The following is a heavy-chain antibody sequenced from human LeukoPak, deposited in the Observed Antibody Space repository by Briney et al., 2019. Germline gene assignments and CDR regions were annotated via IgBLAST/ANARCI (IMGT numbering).Heavy chain of an antibody. J-gene: IGHJ4*02. Sequence: SETLSLTCTVSGGSVSSFYWSWIRQPPGKGLEWIGYIYYSGSPNYNPSLKSRVTISIDTSKNQFSLKLSSVTPADTAVYYCARADVDTTIRYYFDYWGQGTLVTVSS. CDR3: ARADVDTTIRYYFDY. D-gene: IGHD5-18*01. CDR2: IYYSGSP. V-gene: IGHV4-59*02. CDR1: GGSVSSFY.